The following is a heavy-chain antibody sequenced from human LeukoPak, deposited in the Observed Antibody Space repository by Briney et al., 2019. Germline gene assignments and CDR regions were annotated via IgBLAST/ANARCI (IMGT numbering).Heavy chain of an antibody. CDR3: ARGFPYDILTGYYNYYYYYMDV. V-gene: IGHV4-39*07. J-gene: IGHJ6*03. Sequence: PSETLSLTCTVSGGSISSSSYYWGWIRQPPGKGLEWIGSIYYSGSTYYNPSLKSRVTISVDTSKNQFSLKLSSVTAADTAVYYCARGFPYDILTGYYNYYYYYMDVWGKGTTVTISS. CDR2: IYYSGST. D-gene: IGHD3-9*01. CDR1: GGSISSSSYY.